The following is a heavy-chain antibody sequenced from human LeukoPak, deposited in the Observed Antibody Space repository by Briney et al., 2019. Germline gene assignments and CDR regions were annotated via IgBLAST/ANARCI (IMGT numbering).Heavy chain of an antibody. D-gene: IGHD2-2*02. CDR1: GGSISSGDYY. CDR2: IYYSGST. J-gene: IGHJ4*02. CDR3: ARVTVDRLMLGYCSSTSCYTPVYFDY. V-gene: IGHV4-30-4*01. Sequence: PSETLSLTCTVSGGSISSGDYYWSWIRRPPGKGLEWIGYIYYSGSTYYNPSLKSRVTISVDTSKNQFSLKLSSVTAADTAVYYCARVTVDRLMLGYCSSTSCYTPVYFDYWGQGTLVTVSS.